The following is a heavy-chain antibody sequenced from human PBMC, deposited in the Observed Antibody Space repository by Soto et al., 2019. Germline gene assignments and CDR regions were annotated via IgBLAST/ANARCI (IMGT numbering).Heavy chain of an antibody. Sequence: PSETLSLTCAVYGGSFSCYYWSWIRQPPGKGLEWIGEINHSGSTNYNPSLKSRVTISVDTSKNQFSLKLSSVTAADTAVYYCARGHYDFWSGYRTSFYYYGMDVWGQGTTVTVSS. CDR2: INHSGST. V-gene: IGHV4-34*01. J-gene: IGHJ6*02. D-gene: IGHD3-3*01. CDR3: ARGHYDFWSGYRTSFYYYGMDV. CDR1: GGSFSCYY.